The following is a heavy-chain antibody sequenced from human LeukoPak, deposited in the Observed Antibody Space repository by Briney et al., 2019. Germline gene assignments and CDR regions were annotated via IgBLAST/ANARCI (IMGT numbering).Heavy chain of an antibody. CDR3: ARKTVVRSYFDY. D-gene: IGHD4-23*01. J-gene: IGHJ4*02. V-gene: IGHV3-7*03. CDR2: IKQDGSDK. Sequence: GGSLRLSCAASGFTFSSYWMSWVRQAPGKGLEWVANIKQDGSDKYYVDSVKGRFTISRDNAKNSMYLQINSLRAEDTAVYYCARKTVVRSYFDYWGQGTPVTVSS. CDR1: GFTFSSYW.